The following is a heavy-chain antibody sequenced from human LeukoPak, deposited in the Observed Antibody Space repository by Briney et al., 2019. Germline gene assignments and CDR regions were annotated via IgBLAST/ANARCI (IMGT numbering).Heavy chain of an antibody. V-gene: IGHV3-11*04. CDR3: ARDLSSVGAAYFDY. Sequence: PGGSLRLSCAASGFTFSDYYMNWIRQAPGKGLEWVSYISSSGSTIYYADSVKGRFTISRDNAKNSLYLQMNSLRAEDTAVYYCARDLSSVGAAYFDYWGQGTLVTVSS. CDR1: GFTFSDYY. CDR2: ISSSGSTI. D-gene: IGHD1-26*01. J-gene: IGHJ4*02.